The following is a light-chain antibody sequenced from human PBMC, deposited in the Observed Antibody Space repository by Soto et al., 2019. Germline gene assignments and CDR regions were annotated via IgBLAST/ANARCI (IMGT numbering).Light chain of an antibody. CDR3: QQSYSTPLT. J-gene: IGKJ4*01. CDR1: QSISSY. V-gene: IGKV1-39*01. Sequence: DIQMTQSPSSLSASVGDRVTITCRASQSISSYLNWYQQKPGKAPNLLIYAASSLQSGVPSRFSGSGSGTDFTLTISSLQPEDFATYYCQQSYSTPLTFGGG. CDR2: AAS.